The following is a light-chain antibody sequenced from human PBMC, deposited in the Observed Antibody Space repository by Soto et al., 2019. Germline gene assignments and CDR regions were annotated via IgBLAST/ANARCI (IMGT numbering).Light chain of an antibody. CDR1: QSVSSSY. Sequence: EIVLTQSPGTLFLSAGERATLSCRASQSVSSSYLAWYQQKPGQAPRLLIYGASNRATGIPDRFSGSGSGTDFTLTISRVEPEDFAVYYCQQYGTSPRTFGQGTKVEIK. J-gene: IGKJ1*01. V-gene: IGKV3-20*01. CDR2: GAS. CDR3: QQYGTSPRT.